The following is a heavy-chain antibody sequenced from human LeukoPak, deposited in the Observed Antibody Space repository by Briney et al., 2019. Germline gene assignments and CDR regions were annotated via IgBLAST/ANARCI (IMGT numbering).Heavy chain of an antibody. CDR3: ARDLTVAVAVTNWFDP. D-gene: IGHD6-19*01. V-gene: IGHV4-4*07. CDR2: IYTSGST. J-gene: IGHJ5*02. Sequence: SETLSLTCTVSGGSISSYYWSWIRQPAGKGLEWIGRIYTSGSTNYNPSLKSRVTMSVDTSKNQFSLKLSSVTAADTAVYYCARDLTVAVAVTNWFDPWGQGTLVTVSS. CDR1: GGSISSYY.